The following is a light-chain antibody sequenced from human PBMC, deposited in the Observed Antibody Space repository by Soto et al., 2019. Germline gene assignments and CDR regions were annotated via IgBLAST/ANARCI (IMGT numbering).Light chain of an antibody. CDR1: QTIGDW. J-gene: IGKJ1*01. CDR2: RAS. CDR3: QQYNGYSRA. Sequence: DIQMTQSPSTLSASIGDRVTITCRASQTIGDWLAWYQQKPGKAPKLLIYRASNLESGVPSRFSGSRSGTEFSLTISSLQPYDFATYYCQQYNGYSRAFGQGTKVEIK. V-gene: IGKV1-5*03.